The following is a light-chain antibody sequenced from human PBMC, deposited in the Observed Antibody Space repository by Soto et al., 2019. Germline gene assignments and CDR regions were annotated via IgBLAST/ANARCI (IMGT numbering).Light chain of an antibody. CDR3: QQANSFPWT. CDR2: EAS. V-gene: IGKV1-12*02. CDR1: QGISHW. Sequence: DIQMTQAPASVSASVGDRVTITCRASQGISHWLAWYQQKPGNAPKPLIYEASSLERGVPARFSCSGSGTDFTLTISSLQPEDFATYYCQQANSFPWTFGQGTKV. J-gene: IGKJ1*01.